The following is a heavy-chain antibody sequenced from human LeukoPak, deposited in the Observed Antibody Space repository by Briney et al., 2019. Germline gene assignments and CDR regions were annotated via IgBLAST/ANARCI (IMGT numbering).Heavy chain of an antibody. CDR2: IYSDNT. D-gene: IGHD1-26*01. V-gene: IGHV3-53*01. J-gene: IGHJ4*02. CDR3: AKDKRAEDSDLVGATDY. Sequence: PGGSLRLSCTVSGFTVSSNSMSWVRQAPGKGLEWGSFIYSDNTHYSDSVKGRFTISRDNSKNTLYLQMNSLRAEDTAVYYCAKDKRAEDSDLVGATDYWGQGTLVTVSP. CDR1: GFTVSSNS.